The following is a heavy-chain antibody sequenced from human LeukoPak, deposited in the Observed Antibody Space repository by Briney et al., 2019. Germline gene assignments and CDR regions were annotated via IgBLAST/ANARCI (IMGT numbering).Heavy chain of an antibody. D-gene: IGHD1-26*01. J-gene: IGHJ3*02. V-gene: IGHV1-8*03. CDR3: ATGPIVGAFSDAFDI. CDR1: GYTFTSYD. CDR2: MNPNSGNT. Sequence: ASVKVSCKASGYTFTSYDINWVRQATGQGLEWMGWMNPNSGNTGYAQKFQGRVTITRNTSISTTYMELSSLRSEDTAVYYCATGPIVGAFSDAFDIWGQGTMVTVSS.